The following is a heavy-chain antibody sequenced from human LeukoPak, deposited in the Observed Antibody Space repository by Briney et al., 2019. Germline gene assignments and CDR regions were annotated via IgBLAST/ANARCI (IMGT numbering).Heavy chain of an antibody. CDR2: ISSSSSYI. V-gene: IGHV3-21*01. D-gene: IGHD5-24*01. J-gene: IGHJ4*02. CDR1: GFTFSSYS. CDR3: ARVGGGYNSFDY. Sequence: GGSLRLSCAASGFTFSSYSMNWVRQAPGKGLEWVSSISSSSSYIYYADTVKGRFTISRDNAKNSLYLQMNSLRAEDTAVYYCARVGGGYNSFDYWGQGTLVTVSS.